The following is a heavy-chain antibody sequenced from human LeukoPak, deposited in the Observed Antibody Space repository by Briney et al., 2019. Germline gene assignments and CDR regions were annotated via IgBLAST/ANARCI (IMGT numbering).Heavy chain of an antibody. CDR3: AKDFWSGYYPDY. Sequence: GGSLRLSCAGSGFIFSSYAMSWVRQAPGKGLEWVSGSGSGGSTHYVDSVKGRFTISRDNSKNTLYLQMNSLRAEDTAKYYCAKDFWSGYYPDYWGQGTLVTVSS. CDR2: SGSGGST. J-gene: IGHJ4*02. CDR1: GFIFSSYA. V-gene: IGHV3-23*01. D-gene: IGHD3-3*01.